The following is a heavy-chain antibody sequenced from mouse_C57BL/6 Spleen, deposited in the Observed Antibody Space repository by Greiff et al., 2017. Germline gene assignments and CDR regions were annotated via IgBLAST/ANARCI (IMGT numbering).Heavy chain of an antibody. V-gene: IGHV1-64*01. CDR1: GYTFTSYW. CDR2: IHPNSGST. J-gene: IGHJ1*03. Sequence: VQLQQPGAELVKPGASVKLSCKASGYTFTSYWLPWVKQRPGQGLAWIGMIHPNSGSTNYNEKFKSKVTLTVDKSSSTAYMQLSSLTSEDSAVEYCARAFTTVVSHGYFDVWGTGTTVTVSS. CDR3: ARAFTTVVSHGYFDV. D-gene: IGHD1-1*01.